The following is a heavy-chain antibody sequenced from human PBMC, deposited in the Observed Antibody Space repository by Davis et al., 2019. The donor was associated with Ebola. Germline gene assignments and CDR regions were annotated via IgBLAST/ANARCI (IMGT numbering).Heavy chain of an antibody. CDR1: EFTFSDHS. CDR3: VRDNRRGYGMDV. J-gene: IGHJ6*02. V-gene: IGHV3-48*02. CDR2: ISGGSRTI. Sequence: PGGSLRLSCAASEFTFSDHSMNCFRQAPGKGLDWISYISGGSRTIYYADSVKGRFTISRDNAKNSLYLQMNSLRDEDTAVYYCVRDNRRGYGMDVWGQGTTVTVSS.